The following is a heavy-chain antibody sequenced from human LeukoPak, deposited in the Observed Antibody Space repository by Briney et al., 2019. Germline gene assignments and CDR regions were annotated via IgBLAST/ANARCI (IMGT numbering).Heavy chain of an antibody. D-gene: IGHD6-13*01. CDR2: IYYSGST. J-gene: IGHJ4*02. CDR3: ARDPSVAAAGTYFDY. CDR1: GGSISSYY. Sequence: SETLFLSCTVSGGSISSYYWSWIRQPPGKGLEWIGYIYYSGSTNYNPSLKSRVTISVDTSRNQFSLKLSSVTAADTAVYYCARDPSVAAAGTYFDYWGQGTLVTVSS. V-gene: IGHV4-59*01.